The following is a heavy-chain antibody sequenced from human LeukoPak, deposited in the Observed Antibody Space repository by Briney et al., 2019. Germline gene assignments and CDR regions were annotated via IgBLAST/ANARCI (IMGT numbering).Heavy chain of an antibody. CDR3: ARDLYGDIVVVPAAPGFDP. J-gene: IGHJ5*02. CDR2: IYSGGST. Sequence: GGSLRLSCAASGFTVSSNYMSWVRQAPGKGLERVSVIYSGGSTYYADSVKGRFTISRDNSKSTLYIQMNSLRAEDTAVYYCARDLYGDIVVVPAAPGFDPWGQGTLVTVSS. CDR1: GFTVSSNY. V-gene: IGHV3-53*01. D-gene: IGHD2-2*01.